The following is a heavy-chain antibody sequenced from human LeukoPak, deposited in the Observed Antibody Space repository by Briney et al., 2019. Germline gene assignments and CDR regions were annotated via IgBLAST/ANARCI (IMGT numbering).Heavy chain of an antibody. V-gene: IGHV3-48*01. CDR2: ITSSSSTI. Sequence: PSETLSLTCTVSGGSISSSSYYWGWIRQAPGKGLEWVSYITSSSSTIYYADSVKGRFTISRDNAKNSLYLQMNSLRAEDTAVCYCARDAYCIGDGCYSSRFNYWGQGTLVAVSS. CDR3: ARDAYCIGDGCYSSRFNY. J-gene: IGHJ4*02. CDR1: GGSISSSS. D-gene: IGHD2-15*01.